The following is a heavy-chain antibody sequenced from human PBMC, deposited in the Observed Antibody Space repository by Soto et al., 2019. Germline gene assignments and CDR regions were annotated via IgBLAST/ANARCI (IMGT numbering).Heavy chain of an antibody. CDR3: ATRYYYGSGSSSPRDNWLDP. J-gene: IGHJ5*02. V-gene: IGHV3-48*03. Sequence: GGSLRLSCAASGFTFSSYEMNWVRQAPGKGLEWVSYISSSGSTIYYADSVKGRFTISRDNAKNSLYLQMNSLRAEDTAVYYCATRYYYGSGSSSPRDNWLDPWGQGTLVTVYS. D-gene: IGHD3-10*01. CDR2: ISSSGSTI. CDR1: GFTFSSYE.